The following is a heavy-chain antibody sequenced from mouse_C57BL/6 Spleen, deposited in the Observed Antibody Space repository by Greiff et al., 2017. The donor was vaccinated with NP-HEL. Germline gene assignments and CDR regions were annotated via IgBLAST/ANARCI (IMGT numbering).Heavy chain of an antibody. Sequence: QVQLQQPGAELVMPGASVKLSCKASGYTFTSYWMHWVKQRPGQGLEWIGEIDPSDSYTNYNQKFKGKSTLTVDKSSSTAYMQLSSLTSEDSAVYYCARDYDGYYWGQGTLVTVSA. J-gene: IGHJ3*01. D-gene: IGHD2-3*01. CDR2: IDPSDSYT. CDR1: GYTFTSYW. CDR3: ARDYDGYY. V-gene: IGHV1-69*01.